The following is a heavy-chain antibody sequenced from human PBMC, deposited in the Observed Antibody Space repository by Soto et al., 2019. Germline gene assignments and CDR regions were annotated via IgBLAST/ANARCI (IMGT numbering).Heavy chain of an antibody. D-gene: IGHD5-12*01. Sequence: QVQLVQSGAEVKKPGSSVKVSCKASGGTFSSYAISWVRQAPGQGLEWMGGIIPILGTANYAQKFQGRVTITADESTSTAYMELSSLRSEDTAVYYCATSDTTIRLAHYFDYWGQGTLVTVSS. CDR2: IIPILGTA. J-gene: IGHJ4*02. CDR3: ATSDTTIRLAHYFDY. CDR1: GGTFSSYA. V-gene: IGHV1-69*01.